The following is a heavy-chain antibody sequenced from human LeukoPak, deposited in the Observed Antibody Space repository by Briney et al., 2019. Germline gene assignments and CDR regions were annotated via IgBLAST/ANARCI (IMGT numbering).Heavy chain of an antibody. CDR2: ISSSSSYI. J-gene: IGHJ4*02. V-gene: IGHV3-21*01. CDR3: ARDPGAYSSSPIDY. Sequence: GGSLRLSCAASGFTFSSYTMNWVRQAPGKGLEWVSSISSSSSYIYSADSVKGRFTISRDNARNSLYLRMNSLRAEDTAVYYCARDPGAYSSSPIDYWGQGTLVTVSS. D-gene: IGHD6-6*01. CDR1: GFTFSSYT.